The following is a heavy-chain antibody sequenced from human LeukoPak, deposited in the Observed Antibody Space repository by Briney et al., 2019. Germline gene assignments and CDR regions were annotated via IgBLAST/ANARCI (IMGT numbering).Heavy chain of an antibody. CDR3: ARDSSNWSSFGS. Sequence: ASVKVSCKASGDTFTAYPIHWVRQAPGQGLEWMGRINPNSGVTNYAQKFQGRVIMTRDTSISTAYMQLSSLKSDDTAVYYCARDSSNWSSFGSWGQGSLVIVSS. CDR1: GDTFTAYP. D-gene: IGHD2-2*01. J-gene: IGHJ4*02. CDR2: INPNSGVT. V-gene: IGHV1-2*06.